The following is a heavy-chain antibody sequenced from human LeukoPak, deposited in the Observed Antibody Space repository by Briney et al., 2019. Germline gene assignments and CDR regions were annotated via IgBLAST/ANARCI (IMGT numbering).Heavy chain of an antibody. CDR2: IYYSGST. J-gene: IGHJ4*02. Sequence: SQTLSLTCTVSGDSISSGDYYWSWIRRPPGKGLEWIGYIYYSGSTYYNPSLKSRVTISVDTSKNQFSLKLSSVTAADTAVYYCARVRGGYYNFDYWGQGTLVTVSS. V-gene: IGHV4-30-4*01. CDR3: ARVRGGYYNFDY. CDR1: GDSISSGDYY. D-gene: IGHD3-22*01.